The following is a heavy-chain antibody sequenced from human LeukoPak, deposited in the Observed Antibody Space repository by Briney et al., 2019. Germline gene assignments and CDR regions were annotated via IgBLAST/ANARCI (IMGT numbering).Heavy chain of an antibody. D-gene: IGHD2-2*01. CDR2: ISSSSSYI. J-gene: IGHJ4*02. CDR1: GFTFSSYS. Sequence: PGGSLRLSCAASGFTFSSYSMNWVRQAPGKGLEWVSSISSSSSYIYYADSVKGRFTISRDNAKNSLYLQMNSLRAEDTAVYYCARDSVVVPAAPLGYWGQGTLVTVSS. CDR3: ARDSVVVPAAPLGY. V-gene: IGHV3-21*01.